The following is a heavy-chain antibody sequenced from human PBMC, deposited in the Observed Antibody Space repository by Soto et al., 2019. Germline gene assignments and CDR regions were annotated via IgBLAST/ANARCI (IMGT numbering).Heavy chain of an antibody. J-gene: IGHJ4*02. CDR3: TTDHRSQLVVPDY. V-gene: IGHV3-15*01. CDR2: IKSKTDGGTT. CDR1: GFTFSNAW. D-gene: IGHD2-15*01. Sequence: PGGSLRLSCAASGFTFSNAWMSWVRQAPGKGLEWVGRIKSKTDGGTTDYAAPVKGRFTISRDDSKNTLYLQMNSLKTEDTAVYYCTTDHRSQLVVPDYWGQGTLVTVSS.